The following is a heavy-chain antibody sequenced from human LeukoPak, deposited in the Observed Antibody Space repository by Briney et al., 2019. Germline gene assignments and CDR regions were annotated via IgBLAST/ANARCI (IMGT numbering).Heavy chain of an antibody. CDR2: IYHSGRT. Sequence: SETLSLTCTVSGFSISSGYFWGWIRQPPGKGLESIGSIYHSGRTYYNPSLKSRVTISVDTSKNQFSLKLSSVTAADTAVYYCARVAHCSSTTCYQGIFDYWGQGTLVTVSS. CDR3: ARVAHCSSTTCYQGIFDY. J-gene: IGHJ4*02. V-gene: IGHV4-38-2*02. CDR1: GFSISSGYF. D-gene: IGHD2-2*01.